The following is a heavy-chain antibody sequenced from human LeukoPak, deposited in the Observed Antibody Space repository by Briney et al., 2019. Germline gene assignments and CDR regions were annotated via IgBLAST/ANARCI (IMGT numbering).Heavy chain of an antibody. CDR1: GYTLTELS. J-gene: IGHJ4*02. V-gene: IGHV1-24*01. D-gene: IGHD3-22*01. Sequence: ASVKVSCKVSGYTLTELSMHWVRQAPGKGLEWMGGFDPEDGETIYAQKFQGRVTMTQDTSTDTAYMELSSLRSEDTAVYYCATEPRLHYDSSGYNWGQGTLVTVSS. CDR3: ATEPRLHYDSSGYN. CDR2: FDPEDGET.